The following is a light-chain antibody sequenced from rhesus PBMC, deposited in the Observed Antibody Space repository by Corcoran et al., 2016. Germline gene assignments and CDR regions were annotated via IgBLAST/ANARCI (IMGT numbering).Light chain of an antibody. CDR3: MQALEFPFT. V-gene: IGKV2-104*02. CDR1: QSLLDSEDGNTY. Sequence: DIVMTQTPLSLPVTPGEPASISCRSSQSLLDSEDGNTYLDWYLQKPGQSPQLLFYEVSTRASGVPERFSGSGSDTDFTLKISRVEAEDVGVYYCMQALEFPFTFGPGTKLDIK. CDR2: EVS. J-gene: IGKJ3*01.